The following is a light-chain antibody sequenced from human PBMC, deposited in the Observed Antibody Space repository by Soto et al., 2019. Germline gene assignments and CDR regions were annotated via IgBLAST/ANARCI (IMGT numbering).Light chain of an antibody. J-gene: IGLJ1*01. CDR3: DSYTSSSTRV. Sequence: QSVLTQPASVSGSPGQSITISCTGTSSDVGGFNYVSWYQQHPGKAPKVIIYEVTYRPSGISNRFSGSKSGNTASLTISGLQAEDEADYYCDSYTSSSTRVFGTGTKVTVL. CDR2: EVT. CDR1: SSDVGGFNY. V-gene: IGLV2-14*01.